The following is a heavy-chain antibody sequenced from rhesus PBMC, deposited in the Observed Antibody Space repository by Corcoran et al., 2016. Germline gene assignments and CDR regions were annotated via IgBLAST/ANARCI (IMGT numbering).Heavy chain of an antibody. J-gene: IGHJ6*01. Sequence: EVQLVESGGGLVQPGGSLRLSCAASGFTFSSYWMYWVRQAPGKGLEWVSRISSDWSSTTYADSVNGRFTISIENAKNSLYLQMNSLRAEDTAVYYCARGYYEDDYGYYYTSYGLDSWGQGSSSPSPQ. CDR2: ISSDWSST. V-gene: IGHV3-119*01. CDR3: ARGYYEDDYGYYYTSYGLDS. CDR1: GFTFSSYW. D-gene: IGHD3-9*01.